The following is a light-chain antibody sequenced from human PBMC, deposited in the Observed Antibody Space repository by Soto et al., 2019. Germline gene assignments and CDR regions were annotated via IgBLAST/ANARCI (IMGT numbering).Light chain of an antibody. CDR1: QSLTNNY. CDR2: AAS. V-gene: IGKV3-20*01. Sequence: EIVLTQSPGTLSLSPGERATLSCRASQSLTNNYLAWYQQKPGQAPRLLIYAASSRATGIPDMFSGSGSETDFTLTISRMEPEDFAVYYCQQYGSSLPVTFGGGTNVEIK. CDR3: QQYGSSLPVT. J-gene: IGKJ4*01.